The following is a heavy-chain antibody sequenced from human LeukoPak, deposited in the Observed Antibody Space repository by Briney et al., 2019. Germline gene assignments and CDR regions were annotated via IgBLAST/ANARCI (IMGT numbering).Heavy chain of an antibody. Sequence: SETLSLTCTVSGGSISSHYWSWIRQPPGKGLEWIGYIYYSGSTNYNPSLKSRVTISVDTSKNQFSLKLSSVTAAGTAVYYCARDSVGELSKGYYYYYYMDVWGKGTTVTVSS. CDR1: GGSISSHY. V-gene: IGHV4-59*11. CDR3: ARDSVGELSKGYYYYYYMDV. D-gene: IGHD3-10*01. J-gene: IGHJ6*03. CDR2: IYYSGST.